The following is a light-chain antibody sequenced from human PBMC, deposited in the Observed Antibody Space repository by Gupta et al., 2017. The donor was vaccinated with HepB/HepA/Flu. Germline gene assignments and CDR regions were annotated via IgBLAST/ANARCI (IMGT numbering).Light chain of an antibody. Sequence: EIWRTQSPLSLRVTPGEPAPISCRSRHSLLHTAGFNYLDWYLQKPGQAPQLLIYVASNRASGVSDRFSGSVSGTDFTLKISRVESEDVGVYYCKQSIQSPRTFGQGTKVEI. CDR2: VAS. CDR3: KQSIQSPRT. CDR1: HSLLHTAGFNY. J-gene: IGKJ1*01. V-gene: IGKV2-28*01.